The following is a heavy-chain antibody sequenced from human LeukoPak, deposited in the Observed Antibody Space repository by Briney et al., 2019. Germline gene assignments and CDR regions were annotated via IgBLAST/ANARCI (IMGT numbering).Heavy chain of an antibody. Sequence: PSETLSLTCAVSGGSISSYYWSWIRQPPGKGLEWIGYIYYSGSTNYNPSLKSRVTISVDTSKNQFSLKLSSVTAADTAVYYCARHHFRYFDWLPKTAPDYWGQGTLVTVSS. CDR1: GGSISSYY. V-gene: IGHV4-59*01. D-gene: IGHD3-9*01. CDR3: ARHHFRYFDWLPKTAPDY. CDR2: IYYSGST. J-gene: IGHJ4*02.